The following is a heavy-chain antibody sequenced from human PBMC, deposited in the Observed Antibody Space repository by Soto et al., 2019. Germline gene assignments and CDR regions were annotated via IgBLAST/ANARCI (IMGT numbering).Heavy chain of an antibody. CDR3: VKDGGYCSSTTCYSPRNHYFDS. D-gene: IGHD2-2*01. J-gene: IGHJ4*02. CDR1: GFTLSDYW. V-gene: IGHV3-7*03. CDR2: IKFDGSEK. Sequence: GGSLRLSCAASGFTLSDYWMSWVRQAPGKGPEWVANIKFDGSEKQYVDSVKGRFSISRDNSRNSLFLQMNSLRAGDTAVYYCVKDGGYCSSTTCYSPRNHYFDSWGQGTLVTDSS.